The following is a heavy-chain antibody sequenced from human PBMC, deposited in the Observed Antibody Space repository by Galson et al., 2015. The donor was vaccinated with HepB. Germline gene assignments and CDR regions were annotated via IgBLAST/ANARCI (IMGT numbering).Heavy chain of an antibody. CDR1: GFTFSGSA. J-gene: IGHJ4*02. CDR3: IRSGDFSGYSSR. Sequence: SLRLSCAASGFTFSGSAIHWVRQASGKGPGWVGRIRSKASNYATSYVPSLKGRFTISRDDSKNMAYLHMKSLKTEDTAVYYCIRSGDFSGYSSRWGQGTLITVSS. CDR2: IRSKASNYAT. D-gene: IGHD5-12*01. V-gene: IGHV3-73*01.